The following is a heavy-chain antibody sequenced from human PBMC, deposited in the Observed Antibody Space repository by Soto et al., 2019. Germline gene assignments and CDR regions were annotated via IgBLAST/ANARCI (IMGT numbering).Heavy chain of an antibody. D-gene: IGHD6-13*01. CDR3: ARDADIAAAGGLGMDV. V-gene: IGHV4-31*03. Sequence: PSETLSLTCTVSGGSISSGGYYWSWIRQHPGKGLEWIGYIYYSGSTYYNPSLKSRVTISVGTSKNQFSLKLSSVTAADTAVYYCARDADIAAAGGLGMDVWGQGTTVTVSS. J-gene: IGHJ6*02. CDR2: IYYSGST. CDR1: GGSISSGGYY.